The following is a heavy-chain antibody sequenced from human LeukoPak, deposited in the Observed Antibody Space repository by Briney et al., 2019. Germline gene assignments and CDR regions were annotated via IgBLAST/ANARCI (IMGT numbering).Heavy chain of an antibody. CDR1: GFTFSSYW. J-gene: IGHJ1*01. Sequence: PGGSLRLSCAASGFTFSSYWMSWVRQAPGKGLESVANIKQDGSEKYYVDSVKGRFTISRDNAKNSLYLQMNSLRAEDTAVYYCAFGGSGWYRTNEYFQHWGQGTLVTVSS. V-gene: IGHV3-7*01. D-gene: IGHD6-19*01. CDR3: AFGGSGWYRTNEYFQH. CDR2: IKQDGSEK.